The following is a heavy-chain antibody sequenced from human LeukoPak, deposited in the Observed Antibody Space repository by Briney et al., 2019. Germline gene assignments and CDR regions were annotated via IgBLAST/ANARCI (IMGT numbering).Heavy chain of an antibody. CDR1: GFTFSSSG. V-gene: IGHV3-23*01. D-gene: IGHD6-19*01. CDR2: ISGSGGRT. Sequence: PGRSLRLSCAASGFTFSSSGMTWVRQAPGKGLEWVSAISGSGGRTYYADSVKGRFTISRDNSKNTLYLQMNSLRAEDTAVYYCARGVLIAVAGKAYYMDVWGKGTTVTVSS. CDR3: ARGVLIAVAGKAYYMDV. J-gene: IGHJ6*03.